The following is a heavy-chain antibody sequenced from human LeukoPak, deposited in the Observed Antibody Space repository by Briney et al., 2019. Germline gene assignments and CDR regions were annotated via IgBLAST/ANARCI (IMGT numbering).Heavy chain of an antibody. D-gene: IGHD6-19*01. V-gene: IGHV1-46*01. Sequence: WASVKVSCKASGYTFTTYYMHWVRQAPGQGLEWMGIINPSGGSTTYAQNFQGRVTMTRDTSTSAVYMEVSSLRSEDTAVYYCARGGPLAVAPHQYYFDYWGQGTLVTVSS. J-gene: IGHJ4*02. CDR1: GYTFTTYY. CDR3: ARGGPLAVAPHQYYFDY. CDR2: INPSGGST.